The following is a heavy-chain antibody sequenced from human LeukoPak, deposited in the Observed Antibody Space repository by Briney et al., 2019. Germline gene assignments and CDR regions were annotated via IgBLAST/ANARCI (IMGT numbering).Heavy chain of an antibody. Sequence: ASVKVSCKASGGTFSSYAISWVRQATGQGLEWMGRIIPIFGTANYAQKFQGRVTITTDESTSTAYMELSSLRSEDTAVYYCARSLGGLVVPAAYDNWGQGTLVTVSS. CDR1: GGTFSSYA. D-gene: IGHD2-2*01. V-gene: IGHV1-69*05. J-gene: IGHJ4*02. CDR3: ARSLGGLVVPAAYDN. CDR2: IIPIFGTA.